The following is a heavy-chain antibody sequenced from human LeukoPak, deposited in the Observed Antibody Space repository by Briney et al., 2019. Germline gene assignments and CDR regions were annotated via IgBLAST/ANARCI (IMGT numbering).Heavy chain of an antibody. CDR1: GGTFSSYA. D-gene: IGHD1-26*01. CDR2: IIPIFGTA. Sequence: SVKISCKAPGGTFSSYAISWVRQAPGHGLKWMGGIIPIFGTANYAQKFQGRVTITTDESTSTAYMELSSLRSEDAAVYYCAKAANSGSYYVPFDYWGQGTLVTVSS. V-gene: IGHV1-69*05. CDR3: AKAANSGSYYVPFDY. J-gene: IGHJ4*02.